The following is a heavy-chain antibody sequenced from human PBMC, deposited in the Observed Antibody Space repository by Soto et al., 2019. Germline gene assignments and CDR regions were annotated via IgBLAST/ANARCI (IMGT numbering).Heavy chain of an antibody. Sequence: QVQLQESGPGLVKPSETLSLTCTVSGGSTRNYFWSWIRQPPGKGLEWIGCIYYSGTTNYNSSLMSRVPISLDTSKNQFSLRLRSVTAADTAGYYCGRYVNPSDTAVWFDPWGQGTLVTVSS. CDR1: GGSTRNYF. D-gene: IGHD3-16*01. V-gene: IGHV4-59*01. J-gene: IGHJ5*02. CDR3: GRYVNPSDTAVWFDP. CDR2: IYYSGTT.